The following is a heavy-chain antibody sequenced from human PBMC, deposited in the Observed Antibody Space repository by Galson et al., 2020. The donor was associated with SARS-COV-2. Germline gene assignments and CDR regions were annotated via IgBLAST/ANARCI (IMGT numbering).Heavy chain of an antibody. V-gene: IGHV3-74*01. J-gene: IGHJ4*02. D-gene: IGHD6-19*01. CDR2: INSDGSRT. CDR3: ARDMAVVGVTFDY. Sequence: GGSLRLSCAASGFTFSSYWMHWVRQGPGKGLVWVSRINSDGSRTSYADSVKGRFTISRDNAKNTLYLQMNSLRAEDTAVYYCARDMAVVGVTFDYWGQGTLVTVSS. CDR1: GFTFSSYW.